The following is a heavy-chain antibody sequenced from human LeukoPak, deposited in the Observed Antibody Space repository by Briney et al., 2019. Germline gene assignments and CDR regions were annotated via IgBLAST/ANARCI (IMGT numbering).Heavy chain of an antibody. D-gene: IGHD3-10*01. V-gene: IGHV4-59*12. CDR3: ARPHLYGSGSYPFDY. CDR2: IYYSGST. J-gene: IGHJ4*02. Sequence: PSETLSLTCTVSGGSITSYWSWIRQPPGKGLEWIGYIYYSGSTNYNPSLKSRVTMSIDTSKNQFSLKLSSVTAADTAVYYCARPHLYGSGSYPFDYWGQGTLVTVSS. CDR1: GGSITSY.